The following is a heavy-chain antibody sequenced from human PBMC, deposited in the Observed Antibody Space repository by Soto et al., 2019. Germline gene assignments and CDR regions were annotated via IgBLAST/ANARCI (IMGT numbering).Heavy chain of an antibody. Sequence: AASVKVSCKASGGTFSSYTISWVRQAPGQGLEWMGRIIPILGIANYAQKFQGRVTITADKSTSTAYMELSSLRSEDTAVYYCARGPGATSNYYYYYMDVWGKGTTVTVSS. J-gene: IGHJ6*03. D-gene: IGHD5-12*01. V-gene: IGHV1-69*02. CDR2: IIPILGIA. CDR1: GGTFSSYT. CDR3: ARGPGATSNYYYYYMDV.